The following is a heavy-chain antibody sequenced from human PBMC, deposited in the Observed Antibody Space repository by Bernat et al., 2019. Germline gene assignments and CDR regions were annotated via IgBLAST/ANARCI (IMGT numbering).Heavy chain of an antibody. CDR3: TRRISYGKSEDY. CDR1: GDSVRSGNYC. D-gene: IGHD5-18*01. V-gene: IGHV4-39*01. CDR2: IDNSGNT. Sequence: QLQLQESGPGLVKPSETLSLTCSVSGDSVRSGNYCWGWIRQPPGKGLEWIGNIDNSGNTPYSPSLWGRVTISVDTSENQFSLRLSSVTAADTAVYYCTRRISYGKSEDYWGQGTLVTVSS. J-gene: IGHJ4*02.